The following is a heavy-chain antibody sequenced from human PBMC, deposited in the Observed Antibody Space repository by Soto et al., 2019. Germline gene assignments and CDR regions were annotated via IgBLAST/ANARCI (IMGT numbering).Heavy chain of an antibody. V-gene: IGHV4-4*07. CDR1: GGSISIYF. D-gene: IGHD3-3*01. CDR2: IYTSGST. J-gene: IGHJ6*02. Sequence: PSGSLYLTCTVCGGSISIYFLSWIRQPAGKGLEWIGRIYTSGSTNYNPSLKSRVTMSVDTSKNQFSLKLSSVTAADTAVYYCARGSRFLEWLPPYYYYGMDVWGQGTTVTVSS. CDR3: ARGSRFLEWLPPYYYYGMDV.